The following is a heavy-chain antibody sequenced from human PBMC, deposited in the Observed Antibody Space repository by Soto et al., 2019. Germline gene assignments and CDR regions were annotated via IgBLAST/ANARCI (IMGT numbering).Heavy chain of an antibody. CDR2: IYYSGST. CDR1: GGSISSSSYY. V-gene: IGHV4-39*01. D-gene: IGHD6-6*01. CDR3: ARQMIAARRPYYYYGMDV. Sequence: QLQLQESGPGLVKPSETLSLTCTVSGGSISSSSYYWGWIRQPPGKGLEWIGSIYYSGSTYYNPSLKSRVTISVDTSKNQFSLKLSSLTAADTAVYYCARQMIAARRPYYYYGMDVWGQGTTVTVSS. J-gene: IGHJ6*02.